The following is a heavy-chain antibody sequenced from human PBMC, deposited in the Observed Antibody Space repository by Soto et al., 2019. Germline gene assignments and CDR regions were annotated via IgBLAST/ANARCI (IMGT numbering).Heavy chain of an antibody. V-gene: IGHV3-30-3*01. CDR1: GFTFSSYA. D-gene: IGHD6-19*01. CDR2: ISYDGSNK. J-gene: IGHJ3*02. CDR3: AIAESVWLNDAFDI. Sequence: QVQLVESGGGVVQPGRSLRLSCAASGFTFSSYAMHWVRQAPGKGLEWVAVISYDGSNKYYAASVKGRFNISRDNSKNTLYLQMNSRRAEDTAVYYCAIAESVWLNDAFDIWGQGTMVTVSS.